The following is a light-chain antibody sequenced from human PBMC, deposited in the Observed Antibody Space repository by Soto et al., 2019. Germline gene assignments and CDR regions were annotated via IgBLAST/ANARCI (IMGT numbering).Light chain of an antibody. CDR3: SSYAGTNAVV. CDR2: EVS. V-gene: IGLV2-8*01. CDR1: SSDVGGYNF. J-gene: IGLJ2*01. Sequence: QSALAQPPSASGSPGQSVTISCTGTSSDVGGYNFVSWYQKHPGKAPKVMIYEVSKRPSGVPDRFSGSKSGNTASLTVSGLQAGDEADYYCSSYAGTNAVVFGGGTQQTV.